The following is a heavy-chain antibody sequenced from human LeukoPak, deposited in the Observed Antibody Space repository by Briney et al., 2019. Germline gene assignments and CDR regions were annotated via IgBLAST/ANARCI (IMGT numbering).Heavy chain of an antibody. CDR3: ARTSEGFGELPFDY. CDR2: TYYRSKWYN. CDR1: GDSVSSNSAA. J-gene: IGHJ4*02. V-gene: IGHV6-1*01. D-gene: IGHD3-10*01. Sequence: SQTLSLTCAISGDSVSSNSAAWNWIRQSLSRGLEWLGRTYYRSKWYNDYAVSVKSRITINPDTSKNQFSLQLNSVTPEDTAVYYCARTSEGFGELPFDYWGQGTLVTVSS.